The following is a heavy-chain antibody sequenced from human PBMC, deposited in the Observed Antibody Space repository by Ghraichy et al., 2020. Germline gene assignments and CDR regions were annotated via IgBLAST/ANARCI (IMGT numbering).Heavy chain of an antibody. CDR3: ARRIYSYHGMDV. CDR1: GFTVSNNY. Sequence: LSLTCAASGFTVSNNYMSWVRQAPGQGLEWISIIYSGGRTYYAESVKGRFTFSRDNSKNTLYLQMNSLRAEDTAVYYCARRIYSYHGMDVWGQGTTVTVSS. J-gene: IGHJ6*02. CDR2: IYSGGRT. V-gene: IGHV3-53*01.